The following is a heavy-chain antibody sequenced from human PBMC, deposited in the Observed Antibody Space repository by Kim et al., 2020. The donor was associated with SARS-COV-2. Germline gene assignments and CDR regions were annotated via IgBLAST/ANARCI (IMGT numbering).Heavy chain of an antibody. CDR3: ARGKAAAGNGLFDP. D-gene: IGHD6-13*01. Sequence: EDSVKGRFTISRDNAKNSLYLQMSSQRAKDTAVYYCARGKAAAGNGLFDPWGQGTLVTVSS. V-gene: IGHV3-21*01. J-gene: IGHJ5*02.